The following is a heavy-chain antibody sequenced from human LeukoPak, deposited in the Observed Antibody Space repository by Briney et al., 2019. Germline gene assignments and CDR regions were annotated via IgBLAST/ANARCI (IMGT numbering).Heavy chain of an antibody. J-gene: IGHJ3*02. CDR2: IKQDGSEK. V-gene: IGHV3-7*01. D-gene: IGHD1-26*01. CDR1: GFTFSSYW. CDR3: ARGLLGGSYYALGAFDI. Sequence: PGGSLRLSCAASGFTFSSYWMSWVRQAPGKGLEWVANIKQDGSEKYYVDSVKGRFTISRDNAKNSLYLQMNSLRAEDTAVYYCARGLLGGSYYALGAFDIWGQGTMVTVSS.